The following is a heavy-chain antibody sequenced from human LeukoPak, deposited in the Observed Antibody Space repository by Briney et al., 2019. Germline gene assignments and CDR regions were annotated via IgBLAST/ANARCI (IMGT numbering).Heavy chain of an antibody. D-gene: IGHD6-19*01. V-gene: IGHV4-61*01. CDR1: GDSVSSGSSH. CDR2: IYYSGNT. J-gene: IGHJ4*02. CDR3: ARGSAWYFVY. Sequence: SETLSLTCTVSGDSVSSGSSHWSWIRQPPGKGLEWIGYIYYSGNTNYNPSLKSRVTISVDTSKNQFSLKLSSVTAADTALYYCARGSAWYFVYWGQGTLVTVSS.